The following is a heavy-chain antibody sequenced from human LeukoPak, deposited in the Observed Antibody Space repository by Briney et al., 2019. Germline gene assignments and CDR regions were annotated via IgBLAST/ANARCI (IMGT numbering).Heavy chain of an antibody. Sequence: GESLKISCKGSGYSFMNHWIGWVRQMPGKGLEWMGIIYPDDSDTRYSPSFQGQVTISVDKSITAAYLQWSSLKASDTAMYYCARQPSYGYVSFDIWGQGTMVTVSS. CDR3: ARQPSYGYVSFDI. J-gene: IGHJ3*02. CDR2: IYPDDSDT. CDR1: GYSFMNHW. D-gene: IGHD5-12*01. V-gene: IGHV5-51*01.